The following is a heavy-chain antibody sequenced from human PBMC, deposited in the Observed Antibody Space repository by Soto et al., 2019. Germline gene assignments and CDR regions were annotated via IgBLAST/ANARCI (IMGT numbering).Heavy chain of an antibody. V-gene: IGHV3-66*01. CDR3: ARDRGYGDYDRYFDL. CDR2: IYSGGST. J-gene: IGHJ2*01. Sequence: EVQLVESGGGLVQPGGSPRLSCAASGFTVSSNYMSWVRQAPGKGLEWVSVIYSGGSTYYADSVKGRFTISRDNSKNTLYLQMNSLRAEDTAVYYCARDRGYGDYDRYFDLWGRGTLVTVSS. D-gene: IGHD4-17*01. CDR1: GFTVSSNY.